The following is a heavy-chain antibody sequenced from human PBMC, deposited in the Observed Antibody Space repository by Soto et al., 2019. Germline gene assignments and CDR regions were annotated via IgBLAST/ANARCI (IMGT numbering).Heavy chain of an antibody. CDR2: ISGSGGST. CDR3: AKDSYYDSSGYPPGYGMDV. J-gene: IGHJ6*02. CDR1: GFTFSSYA. V-gene: IGHV3-23*01. D-gene: IGHD3-22*01. Sequence: PGGSLRLSCAASGFTFSSYAMSWVRQAQGKGLEWVSAISGSGGSTYYADSVKGRFTISRDNSKNTLYLQMNSLRAEDTAVYYCAKDSYYDSSGYPPGYGMDVWGQGTTVTVSS.